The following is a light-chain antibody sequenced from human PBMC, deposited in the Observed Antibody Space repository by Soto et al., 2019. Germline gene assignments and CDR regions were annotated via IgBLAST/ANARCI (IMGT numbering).Light chain of an antibody. Sequence: DIQMTQSPSSLSASVGDRVTITCRASQSISSYLNWYQQKPGKAPKLLIYAASSLESWVPSRFSGKSVRTDYSLTISTQQPEELARYYCQQCYSTPPFCGGAKVQCK. CDR3: QQCYSTPP. CDR1: QSISSY. J-gene: IGKJ4*01. CDR2: AAS. V-gene: IGKV1-39*01.